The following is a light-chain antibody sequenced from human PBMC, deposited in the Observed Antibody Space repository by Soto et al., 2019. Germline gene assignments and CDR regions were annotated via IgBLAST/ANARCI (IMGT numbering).Light chain of an antibody. CDR2: EGS. CDR3: CSYAGSYV. V-gene: IGLV2-23*01. Sequence: QSALTQPASVSRSPGQSITISCTGTSSDVGSYNLVSWYQQHPGKAPKLMIYEGSKRPSGVSNRFSGSKSGNTASLTISGLQAEDEADYYCCSYAGSYVFGTGTKLTVL. CDR1: SSDVGSYNL. J-gene: IGLJ1*01.